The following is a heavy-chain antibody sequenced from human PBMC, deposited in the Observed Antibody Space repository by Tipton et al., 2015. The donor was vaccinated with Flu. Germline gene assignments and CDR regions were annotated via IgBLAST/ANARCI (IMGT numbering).Heavy chain of an antibody. V-gene: IGHV3-21*01. J-gene: IGHJ3*02. CDR1: GFTFSTYS. CDR3: ARDRWGDSYDAFDI. D-gene: IGHD2-21*02. CDR2: ISGTSLYK. Sequence: SLRLSCAASGFTFSTYSMIWIRQAPGKGLKWVSYISGTSLYKYYAGSVRGRFTISRDNARNSLFLHMSSLRAEDTAVYYCARDRWGDSYDAFDIWGQGTLVTVSS.